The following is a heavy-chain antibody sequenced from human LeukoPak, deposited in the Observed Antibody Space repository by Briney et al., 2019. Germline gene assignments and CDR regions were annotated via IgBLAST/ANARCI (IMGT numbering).Heavy chain of an antibody. CDR3: ARDANVRTYYDFWSGYYGMYYFDY. V-gene: IGHV1-18*01. CDR1: GYTFTSYG. J-gene: IGHJ4*02. CDR2: ISAYNGNT. D-gene: IGHD3-3*01. Sequence: GASVKVSCKASGYTFTSYGISLVRQAPGQGLEWMGWISAYNGNTNYAQKLQGRVTMTTDTSTSTAYMELRSLRSDDTAVYYCARDANVRTYYDFWSGYYGMYYFDYWGQGTLVTVSS.